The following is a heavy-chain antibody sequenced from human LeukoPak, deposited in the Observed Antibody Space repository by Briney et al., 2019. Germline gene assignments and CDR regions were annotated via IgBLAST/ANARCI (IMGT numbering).Heavy chain of an antibody. CDR2: IYYSGST. V-gene: IGHV4-59*01. CDR1: GGSISSYY. Sequence: SETLSLTCTVSGGSISSYYWSWIRQPPGKGLEWIGYIYYSGSTNYNPSLKSRVTISVDTSKNQFSLKLSSVTAADTAVYYCARGFYYDSSGYFPPDYWGQGTLSPSPQ. J-gene: IGHJ4*02. CDR3: ARGFYYDSSGYFPPDY. D-gene: IGHD3-22*01.